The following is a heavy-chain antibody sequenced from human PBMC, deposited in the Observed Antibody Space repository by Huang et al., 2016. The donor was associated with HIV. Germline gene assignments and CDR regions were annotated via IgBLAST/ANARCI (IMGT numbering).Heavy chain of an antibody. D-gene: IGHD2-21*02. CDR1: GGTFSTNA. Sequence: QVQLVQSGAEVKRPGASVKVSCRASGGTFSTNAVSWVRQAPGQGLEWMGGISPRFGTTNYAQRFQGKGTITADESSSTVYMELSSLRSDDTAVYYCARQPYCGGDCAHYYYFYMDVWGKGTTVTVSS. CDR2: ISPRFGTT. J-gene: IGHJ6*03. V-gene: IGHV1-69*13. CDR3: ARQPYCGGDCAHYYYFYMDV.